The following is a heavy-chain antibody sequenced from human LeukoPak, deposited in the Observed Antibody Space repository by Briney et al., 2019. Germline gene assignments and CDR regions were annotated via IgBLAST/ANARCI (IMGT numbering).Heavy chain of an antibody. CDR1: GFTFGDYA. CDR3: TRDVVKWGDYYMDV. CDR2: IRSKAYGGTT. V-gene: IGHV3-49*03. Sequence: GGSLRLSCTASGFTFGDYAMSWFRQAPGKGLEWVGFIRSKAYGGTTEYAASVKGRFTISRDDSKSIAYLQMNSLKTEDTAMYYCTRDVVKWGDYYMDVWGKGTTVTVSS. D-gene: IGHD2-15*01. J-gene: IGHJ6*03.